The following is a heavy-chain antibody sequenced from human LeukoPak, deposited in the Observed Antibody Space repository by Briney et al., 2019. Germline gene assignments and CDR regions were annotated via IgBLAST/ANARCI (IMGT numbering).Heavy chain of an antibody. V-gene: IGHV4-4*07. CDR1: GDSIGTYY. CDR2: IHTSGNT. Sequence: SETLSLACTVSGDSIGTYYWNWIRQPAGKGLEWIGRIHTSGNTNYNPALESRVTMSVDTSKNQFSLKLSSVTAADTAVYYCARFVAAAGFDYWGQGTLVTVSS. J-gene: IGHJ4*02. CDR3: ARFVAAAGFDY. D-gene: IGHD6-13*01.